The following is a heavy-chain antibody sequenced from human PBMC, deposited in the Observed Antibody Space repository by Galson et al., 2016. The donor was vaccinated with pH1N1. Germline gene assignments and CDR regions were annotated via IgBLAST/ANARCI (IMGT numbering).Heavy chain of an antibody. CDR1: GSNSDYN. CDR2: IRGSGGRK. CDR3: ATGGYGDYGLDGFDI. D-gene: IGHD4-17*01. V-gene: IGHV3-23*01. J-gene: IGHJ3*02. Sequence: SLRLSCAASGSNSDYNMNWVRLAPGKGLEWVSSIRGSGGRKHYADSVQGRFIISRDNSKNTLYLQMNSLRAGDTALDFCATGGYGDYGLDGFDIWGLGTMVIFSS.